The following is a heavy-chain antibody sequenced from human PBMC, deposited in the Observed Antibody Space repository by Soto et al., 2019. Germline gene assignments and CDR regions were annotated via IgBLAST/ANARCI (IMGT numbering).Heavy chain of an antibody. CDR1: GYTFTSYA. V-gene: IGHV1-3*01. CDR3: ARSGLGVLWFGEFSIDY. CDR2: INAGNGNT. D-gene: IGHD3-10*01. Sequence: ASVKVSCKASGYTFTSYAMHWVRQAPGQRLEWMGWINAGNGNTKYSQKFQGRVTITRDTSASTAYMELSSLRSEDTAVYYCARSGLGVLWFGEFSIDYWGQGTLVTVSS. J-gene: IGHJ4*02.